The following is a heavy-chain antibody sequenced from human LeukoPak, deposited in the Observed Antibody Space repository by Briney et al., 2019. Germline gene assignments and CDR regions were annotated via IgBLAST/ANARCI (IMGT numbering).Heavy chain of an antibody. D-gene: IGHD3-3*01. CDR1: GFTFSSYA. J-gene: IGHJ4*02. Sequence: GGSLRLSCAASGFTFSSYAMHWVRQAPGKGLEWVAVISYDGSNKYYADSVKGRFTISRDNSKNTLYLQMNSLRAEDTAVYYCARERSSPFPAGRFLEWLPDDYWGQGTLVTVSS. V-gene: IGHV3-30-3*01. CDR2: ISYDGSNK. CDR3: ARERSSPFPAGRFLEWLPDDY.